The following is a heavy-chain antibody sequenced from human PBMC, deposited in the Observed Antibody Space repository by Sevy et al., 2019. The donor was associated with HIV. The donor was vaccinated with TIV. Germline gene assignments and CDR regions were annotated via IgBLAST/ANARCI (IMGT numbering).Heavy chain of an antibody. D-gene: IGHD1-7*01. CDR3: ARGDELNSYYYGMDV. V-gene: IGHV6-1*01. CDR1: GDRVSTSSAT. J-gene: IGHJ6*02. Sequence: QSQTLSLTCAISGDRVSTSSATWNCFRQSPSRGLKWLGRTYYRSKWYSDYEVSVKGRVTINPDTSKNQFSLHLESVTPEDTAVYFCARGDELNSYYYGMDVWGQGTTVTVSS. CDR2: TYYRSKWYS.